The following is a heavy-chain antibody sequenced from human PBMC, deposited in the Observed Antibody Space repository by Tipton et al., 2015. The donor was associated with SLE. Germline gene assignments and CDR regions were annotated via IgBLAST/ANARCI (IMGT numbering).Heavy chain of an antibody. Sequence: TLSLTCAVYGGSFSGYYWSWIRQPPGKGLEWIGEINHSGSTNYNPPLKSRVTISVDTSKNQFSLKLSSVTAADTAVYYCARDPGETDAFDIWGQGTMVTVSS. CDR2: INHSGST. D-gene: IGHD3-10*01. J-gene: IGHJ3*02. CDR1: GGSFSGYY. V-gene: IGHV4-34*01. CDR3: ARDPGETDAFDI.